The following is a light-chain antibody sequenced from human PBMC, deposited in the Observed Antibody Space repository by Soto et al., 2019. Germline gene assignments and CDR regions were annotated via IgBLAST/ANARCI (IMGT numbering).Light chain of an antibody. CDR3: SSYTDTKSLV. J-gene: IGLJ1*01. CDR2: DVT. Sequence: QSALTQSPSASGSPGQSVTISCTGTSSDIGGYNSVSWYQQHPGKAPKVMIYDVTKRPSGVPDRFSGSKSGNMASLTVSALQAEDEADYYCSSYTDTKSLVFGTGTKVTVL. V-gene: IGLV2-8*01. CDR1: SSDIGGYNS.